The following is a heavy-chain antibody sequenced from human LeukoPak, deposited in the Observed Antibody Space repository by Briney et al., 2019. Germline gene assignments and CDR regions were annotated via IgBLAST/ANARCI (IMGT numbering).Heavy chain of an antibody. CDR3: ATVPDIVVVPAARKLGFDP. V-gene: IGHV1-24*01. CDR2: FDPEDGET. Sequence: ASVKVSCKVSGYTLTELSMHWVRQAPGKGLEWMGGFDPEDGETIYAQKFQGRVTMTEDTSTDTAYMELSSLRSEDTAVYYCATVPDIVVVPAARKLGFDPGGQGTLVTVSS. D-gene: IGHD2-2*01. CDR1: GYTLTELS. J-gene: IGHJ5*02.